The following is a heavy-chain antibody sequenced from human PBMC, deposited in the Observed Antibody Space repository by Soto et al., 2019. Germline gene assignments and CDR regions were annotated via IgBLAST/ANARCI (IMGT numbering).Heavy chain of an antibody. V-gene: IGHV1-69*12. Sequence: QVQLVQSGAAVKKPGSSVKVSCKASGGTFSSYAISWVRQAPGQGLERMGGIIPIFGTANYAQKFQGRVTITADESRSTAYVALISLRSRGTPVYECARDRTLGGSGWLHWGQGTLVTVSS. CDR2: IIPIFGTA. J-gene: IGHJ4*02. D-gene: IGHD6-19*01. CDR3: ARDRTLGGSGWLH. CDR1: GGTFSSYA.